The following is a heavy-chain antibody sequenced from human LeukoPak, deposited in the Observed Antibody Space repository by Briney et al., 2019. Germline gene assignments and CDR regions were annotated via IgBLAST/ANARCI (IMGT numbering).Heavy chain of an antibody. V-gene: IGHV1-69*01. CDR3: ARDETGDMRYFDY. CDR2: IIPIFGTA. Sequence: SVKVSCKASGGTFSSYAISWVRQAPGQGLEWMGGIIPIFGTANYAQKFQGRVTITADESTSTAYMELSSLRSEDTAVYYCARDETGDMRYFDYWGQGTLVTVSS. CDR1: GGTFSSYA. D-gene: IGHD7-27*01. J-gene: IGHJ4*02.